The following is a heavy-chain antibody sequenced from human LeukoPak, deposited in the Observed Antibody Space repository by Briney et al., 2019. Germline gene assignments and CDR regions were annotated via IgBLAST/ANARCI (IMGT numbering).Heavy chain of an antibody. CDR2: IYTSGST. CDR1: GGSISSGSYY. D-gene: IGHD3-3*01. J-gene: IGHJ3*02. CDR3: AREPRDLNAFDI. Sequence: SETLSLTCTVSGGSISSGSYYWSWIRQPAGKGLEWIGRIYTSGSTNYNPSLKSRVTISVDTSKNQFSLKLSSATAADTAVYYCAREPRDLNAFDIWGQGTMVTVSS. V-gene: IGHV4-61*02.